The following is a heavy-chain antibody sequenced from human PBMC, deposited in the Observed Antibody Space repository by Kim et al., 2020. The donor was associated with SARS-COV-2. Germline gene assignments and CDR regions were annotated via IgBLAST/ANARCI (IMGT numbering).Heavy chain of an antibody. V-gene: IGHV4-34*01. D-gene: IGHD3-3*01. J-gene: IGHJ4*02. Sequence: SETLSLTCAVYGGSFSGYYWSWIRQPPGKGLEWIGEINHSGSTNYNPSLKSRVTISVDTSKNQFSLKLSSVTAADTAVYYCARVDYGITIFGVVIHTKRHPINFDYWGQGTLVTVSS. CDR3: ARVDYGITIFGVVIHTKRHPINFDY. CDR1: GGSFSGYY. CDR2: INHSGST.